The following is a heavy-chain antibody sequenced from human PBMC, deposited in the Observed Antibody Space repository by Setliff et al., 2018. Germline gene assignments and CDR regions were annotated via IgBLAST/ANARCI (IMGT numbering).Heavy chain of an antibody. J-gene: IGHJ6*03. V-gene: IGHV4-34*01. Sequence: SETLSLTCAAHGGSFSDYYWTWIRQPPGKGLEWIGEINHSGSTKYSPSLESRVTMSVDPSKNQFSLSLTSVTAEDTAVYYCARMSGFQYIDVWDKGTTVTVSS. CDR3: ARMSGFQYIDV. CDR1: GGSFSDYY. CDR2: INHSGST. D-gene: IGHD3-3*01.